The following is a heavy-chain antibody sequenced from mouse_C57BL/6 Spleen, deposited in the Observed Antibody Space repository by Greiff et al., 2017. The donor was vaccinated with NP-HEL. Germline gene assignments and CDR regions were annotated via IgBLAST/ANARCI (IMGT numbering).Heavy chain of an antibody. CDR1: GFTFSSYA. J-gene: IGHJ3*01. CDR3: ARELAY. Sequence: EVKLEESGGGLVKPGGSLKLSCAASGFTFSSYAMSWVRQTPEKRLEWVATISDGGSYTYYPDNVKGRFTISRDNAKNNLYLQMSHLKSEDTAMYYCARELAYWGQGTLVTVSA. CDR2: ISDGGSYT. V-gene: IGHV5-4*01.